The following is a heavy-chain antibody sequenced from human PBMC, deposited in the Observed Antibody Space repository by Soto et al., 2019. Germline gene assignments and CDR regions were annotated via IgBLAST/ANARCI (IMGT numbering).Heavy chain of an antibody. CDR3: AAGRASAFDI. J-gene: IGHJ3*02. V-gene: IGHV4-59*12. CDR2: IYYSGST. CDR1: GGSISSYY. D-gene: IGHD1-26*01. Sequence: PSETLSLTCTVSGGSISSYYWSWIRQPPGKGLEWIGYIYYSGSTNYNPSLKSRVTISVDTSKNQFSLQLSSVTAEDTAVYYCAAGRASAFDIWGQGTMVTVSS.